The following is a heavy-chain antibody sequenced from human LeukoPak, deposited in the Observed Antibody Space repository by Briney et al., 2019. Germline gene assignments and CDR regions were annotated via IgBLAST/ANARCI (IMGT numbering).Heavy chain of an antibody. J-gene: IGHJ6*03. CDR1: GYTFTSYG. Sequence: GASVKVSCKASGYTFTSYGISWVRQAPGQGLEWMGWISAYNGNTNYAQKLQGRVTMTTDTSTSTAYMELRSLRSDDTAVYYCARRVGCSSTSCYDHYYYYYMDVWGQGALVTVSS. V-gene: IGHV1-18*01. CDR2: ISAYNGNT. D-gene: IGHD2-2*01. CDR3: ARRVGCSSTSCYDHYYYYYMDV.